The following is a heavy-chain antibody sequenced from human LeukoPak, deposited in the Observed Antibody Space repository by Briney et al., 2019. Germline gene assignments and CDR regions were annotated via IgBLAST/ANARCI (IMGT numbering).Heavy chain of an antibody. CDR1: EFTFSSYA. D-gene: IGHD2-2*01. CDR2: ISGSGDNT. Sequence: PGGSLRLSCAASEFTFSSYAMSWVRQAPGKGLEWVSGISGSGDNTYYADSVKGRFTISRDNSKNTLYLQMNSLRAEDTAVYYCAKGIVPAPNGAFDIWGQGTMVTVSS. V-gene: IGHV3-23*01. J-gene: IGHJ3*02. CDR3: AKGIVPAPNGAFDI.